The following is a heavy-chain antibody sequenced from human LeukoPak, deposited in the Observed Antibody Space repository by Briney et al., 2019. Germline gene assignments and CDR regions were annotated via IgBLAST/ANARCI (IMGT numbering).Heavy chain of an antibody. CDR3: ARAGITMVRGVIITGNNYFDY. CDR1: GGSFSGYY. V-gene: IGHV4-34*01. Sequence: SETLSLTCAVYGGSFSGYYWSWIRQPPGKGLEWIGEINHSGSVNYNPSLKSRVTISVDKSKNQFSLKLSSVTAADTAVYYCARAGITMVRGVIITGNNYFDYWGQGTLVTVSS. J-gene: IGHJ4*02. D-gene: IGHD3-10*01. CDR2: INHSGSV.